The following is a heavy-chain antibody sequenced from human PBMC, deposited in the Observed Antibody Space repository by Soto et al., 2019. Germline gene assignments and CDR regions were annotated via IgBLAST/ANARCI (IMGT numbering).Heavy chain of an antibody. CDR2: ISSNGGST. CDR3: ARESVDFWSGYYWNYIDY. V-gene: IGHV3-64*01. CDR1: GFTFSSYA. J-gene: IGHJ4*02. Sequence: GSLRLSCAASGFTFSSYAMHWVRQAPGKGLEYVSAISSNGGSTYYANSVKGRFTISRDNSKNTLYLQMGSLRAEDMAVYYCARESVDFWSGYYWNYIDYWGQGTLVSVSS. D-gene: IGHD3-3*01.